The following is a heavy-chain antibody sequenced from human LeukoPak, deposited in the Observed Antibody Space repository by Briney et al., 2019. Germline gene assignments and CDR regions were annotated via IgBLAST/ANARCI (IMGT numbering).Heavy chain of an antibody. D-gene: IGHD2-15*01. Sequence: SETLSLTCTVSGGSISSGGYYWSWIRQPPGKGLEWIGYIYHSGSTYYNPSLKSRVAISVDTSKNQFSLKLSSVTAADTAVYYCARLSSGRAAKDAFDIWGQGTMVTVSS. CDR3: ARLSSGRAAKDAFDI. J-gene: IGHJ3*02. V-gene: IGHV4-30-2*01. CDR1: GGSISSGGYY. CDR2: IYHSGST.